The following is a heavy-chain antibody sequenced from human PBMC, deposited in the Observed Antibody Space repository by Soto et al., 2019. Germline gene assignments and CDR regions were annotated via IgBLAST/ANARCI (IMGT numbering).Heavy chain of an antibody. J-gene: IGHJ2*01. CDR2: IRNKANTYTT. CDR1: GFSFSDHY. CDR3: VTAGAGHGYFDL. D-gene: IGHD6-19*01. V-gene: IGHV3-72*01. Sequence: PGGSLRLSCAASGFSFSDHYMDWVRQAPGKGLDWVGRIRNKANTYTTEYAASLQGRFSISRDDSKTSLYLQMDSLRIDDTAVYFCVTAGAGHGYFDLWGRGTLVTVSS.